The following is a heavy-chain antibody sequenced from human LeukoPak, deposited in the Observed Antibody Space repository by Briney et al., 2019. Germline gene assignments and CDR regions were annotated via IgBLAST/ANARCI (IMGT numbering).Heavy chain of an antibody. CDR3: ARDFLERYYDSSGYYYARAIDY. CDR2: ISGSGGST. V-gene: IGHV3-23*01. Sequence: GGSLRLSCAASGFTFSSYAMSWVRQAPGKGLEWVSGISGSGGSTYYADSVKGRFTISRDNSKNTLYLQMNSLRAEDTAVYYCARDFLERYYDSSGYYYARAIDYWGQGTLVTVSS. J-gene: IGHJ4*02. CDR1: GFTFSSYA. D-gene: IGHD3-22*01.